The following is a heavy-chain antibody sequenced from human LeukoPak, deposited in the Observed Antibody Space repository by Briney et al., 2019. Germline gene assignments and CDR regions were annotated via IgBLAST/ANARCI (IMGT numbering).Heavy chain of an antibody. Sequence: PGGSLRLSCAASGFTFSSYAMSWVRQAPGKGLEWVSAISGSGGSTYYADSVKGRFTISRDNSKNTLYLQMNSLRAEDTAVYYCAKVWGYCSGGSCYSLFDYWGQGTLVTVSS. CDR3: AKVWGYCSGGSCYSLFDY. CDR2: ISGSGGST. J-gene: IGHJ4*02. CDR1: GFTFSSYA. V-gene: IGHV3-23*01. D-gene: IGHD2-15*01.